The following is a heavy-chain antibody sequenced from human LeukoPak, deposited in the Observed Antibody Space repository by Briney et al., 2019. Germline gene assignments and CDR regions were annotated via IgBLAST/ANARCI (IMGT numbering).Heavy chain of an antibody. CDR1: GFTFSSYG. V-gene: IGHV3-48*01. CDR2: ISSSSSTI. Sequence: GGSLRLSCAASGFTFSSYGMTWVRQAPGKGLEWVSYISSSSSTIYYADSVKGRFTISRDNAKNSLYLQLNSLRAEDTAVYYCARAGPWFGESHFDYWGQGTLVTVSS. J-gene: IGHJ4*02. CDR3: ARAGPWFGESHFDY. D-gene: IGHD3-10*01.